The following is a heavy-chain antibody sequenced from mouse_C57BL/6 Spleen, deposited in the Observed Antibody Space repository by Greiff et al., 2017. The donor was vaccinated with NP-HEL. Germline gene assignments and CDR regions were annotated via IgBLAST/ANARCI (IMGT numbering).Heavy chain of an antibody. CDR2: IWSGGST. V-gene: IGHV2-2*01. CDR3: ARGDYDAAMDY. J-gene: IGHJ4*01. Sequence: VQLVESGPGLVQPSQSLSITCTVSGFSLTSYGVHWVRQSPGKGLEWLGVIWSGGSTDYKAAFISRLSISKDNSKSQVFFKMNSLQADDTAIYYCARGDYDAAMDYWGQGTSVTVSS. CDR1: GFSLTSYG. D-gene: IGHD2-4*01.